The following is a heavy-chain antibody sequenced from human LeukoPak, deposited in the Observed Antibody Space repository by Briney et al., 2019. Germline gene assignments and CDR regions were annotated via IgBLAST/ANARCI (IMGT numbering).Heavy chain of an antibody. Sequence: SETLSLTCTVSGGSISSSSYYWGWIRQPPGKGLEWIGSIYYSGSTYHNPSLKSRVTISVDTSKNQFSLKLSSVTAADTAVYYCASPVTGYSSGWYSTDYWGQGTLVTVSS. CDR3: ASPVTGYSSGWYSTDY. CDR1: GGSISSSSYY. CDR2: IYYSGST. J-gene: IGHJ4*02. D-gene: IGHD6-19*01. V-gene: IGHV4-39*01.